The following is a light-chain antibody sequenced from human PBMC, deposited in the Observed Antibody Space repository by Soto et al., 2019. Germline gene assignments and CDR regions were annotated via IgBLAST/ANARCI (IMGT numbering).Light chain of an antibody. J-gene: IGKJ2*01. CDR3: QQYNKWPPYT. Sequence: EIVMTQSPANLSVSPGERATLSCRASQSVSSNLAWYQQKPGQGPRLLIYGASPRATSIPARFSGSGSGTEFTLTINSLQSEDFAVYYCQQYNKWPPYTFGQGTKREIK. CDR1: QSVSSN. V-gene: IGKV3-15*01. CDR2: GAS.